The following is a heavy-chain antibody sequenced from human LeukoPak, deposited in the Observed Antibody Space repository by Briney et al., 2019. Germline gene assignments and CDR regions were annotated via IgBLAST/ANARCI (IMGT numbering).Heavy chain of an antibody. J-gene: IGHJ4*02. CDR1: GASVSSIGYS. V-gene: IGHV4-30-2*01. D-gene: IGHD3-22*01. Sequence: SETLSLTCGVSGASVSSIGYSWSWIRQPPGRGLEWIGYIYQSGSTYYNPSLKSRVTISVDRSKNQFSLKLSSVTAADTAVYYCARGRDSSGYYYILYWGQGTLVTVSS. CDR2: IYQSGST. CDR3: ARGRDSSGYYYILY.